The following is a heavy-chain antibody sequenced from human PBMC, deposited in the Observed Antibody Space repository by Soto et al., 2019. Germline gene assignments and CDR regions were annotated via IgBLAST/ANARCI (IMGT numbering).Heavy chain of an antibody. CDR1: EFTFRSYW. CDR2: ISGDGSST. CDR3: ARSLPGTYGAFDL. Sequence: VGSLRLSCAASEFTFRSYWMHWVRQSPGKGLVWVSRISGDGSSTTYADSVRGRFTISRDNAKNTVYLQMDSLRAEDTAVYYCARSLPGTYGAFDLWGQGTMVTVSS. D-gene: IGHD1-7*01. J-gene: IGHJ3*01. V-gene: IGHV3-74*01.